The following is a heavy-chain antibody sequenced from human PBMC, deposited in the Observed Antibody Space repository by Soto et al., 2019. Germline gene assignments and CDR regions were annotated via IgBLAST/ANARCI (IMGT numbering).Heavy chain of an antibody. J-gene: IGHJ4*02. CDR2: IIAYNGNT. V-gene: IGHV1-18*01. Sequence: ASVKVSCKASGYTFTCYGMSWVRQAPGQGLEWMGWIIAYNGNTNYAQKLQGRVTITTDTSTTTAYMELSRLKSEDTAVYYCARDRDDYGSGNYYNRIDFWGQGTLVTVSS. D-gene: IGHD3-10*01. CDR1: GYTFTCYG. CDR3: ARDRDDYGSGNYYNRIDF.